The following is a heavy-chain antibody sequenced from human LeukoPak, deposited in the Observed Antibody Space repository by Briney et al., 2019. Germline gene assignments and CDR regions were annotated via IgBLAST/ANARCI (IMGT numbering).Heavy chain of an antibody. CDR2: INHSGST. CDR3: ARSGRRYFDWLLGAFDI. V-gene: IGHV4-34*01. Sequence: SETLSLTCAVCGGSFSGYYWSWLRQPPGKGLEWIGEINHSGSTNYNPSLKSRVTISVDTSKNQFSLKLSSVTAADTAVYYCARSGRRYFDWLLGAFDIWGQGTMVTVSS. CDR1: GGSFSGYY. J-gene: IGHJ3*02. D-gene: IGHD3-9*01.